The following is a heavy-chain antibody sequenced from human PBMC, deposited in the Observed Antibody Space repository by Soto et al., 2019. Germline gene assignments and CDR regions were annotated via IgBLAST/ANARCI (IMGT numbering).Heavy chain of an antibody. D-gene: IGHD3-10*01. J-gene: IGHJ4*02. CDR1: GGSISSSNW. CDR3: ATRFDGLGSYEY. CDR2: IYHSGSI. Sequence: QVQLQESGPGLVRPSGTLFLTCAVSGGSISSSNWWTWVRQPPGKGLEWIGEIYHSGSINHIPSPKIRVTISVDKSKNQFSLKLTSVTAAVTAVYFCATRFDGLGSYEYWGQGTLVTVSS. V-gene: IGHV4-4*02.